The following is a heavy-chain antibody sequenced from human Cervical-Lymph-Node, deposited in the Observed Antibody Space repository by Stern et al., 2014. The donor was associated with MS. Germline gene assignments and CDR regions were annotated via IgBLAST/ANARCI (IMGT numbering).Heavy chain of an antibody. J-gene: IGHJ4*02. D-gene: IGHD1-26*01. CDR1: GFSFSTYW. V-gene: IGHV3-74*01. CDR2: INSEGTGT. CDR3: ARGGLVGASPFDL. Sequence: EVQLVESGGGLVRPGGSLRLSCAASGFSFSTYWIHWVRQAPGKGLVWVSRINSEGTGTSYADFVKGRFTISRDNAKNTLYLQMYSLRGDDTAVYFCARGGLVGASPFDLWGQGTLVTVSP.